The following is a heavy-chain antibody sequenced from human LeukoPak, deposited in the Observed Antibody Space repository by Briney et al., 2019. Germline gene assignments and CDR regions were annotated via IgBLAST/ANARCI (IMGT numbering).Heavy chain of an antibody. CDR3: VRHISTNTGYFDS. CDR2: VYYDGTS. Sequence: SETLSLTCTVSGGSINSHSYYWGWIRQSPGKGLEWIGSVYYDGTSYSNPSLTSRAAVFVDTSRDEFSLDLSFVTAADTAVYYCVRHISTNTGYFDSCGQGTLVSVSS. CDR1: GGSINSHSYY. V-gene: IGHV4-39*01. J-gene: IGHJ4*02. D-gene: IGHD5-24*01.